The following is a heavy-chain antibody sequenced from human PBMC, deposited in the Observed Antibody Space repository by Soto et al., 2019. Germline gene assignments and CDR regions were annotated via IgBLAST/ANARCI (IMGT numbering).Heavy chain of an antibody. V-gene: IGHV3-30*18. CDR3: AKWNGGFAY. J-gene: IGHJ4*02. D-gene: IGHD3-16*01. CDR2: ISYDGSYK. CDR1: GFTFSSYG. Sequence: QVQLVESGGGVVQPGRSLRLSCAASGFTFSSYGMHWVRQAPGKGLEWVAVISYDGSYKYYADSVKGRFTISGDNSKNPLYLQMNSLRAEYTAVYYCAKWNGGFAYWGQGTLVTVSS.